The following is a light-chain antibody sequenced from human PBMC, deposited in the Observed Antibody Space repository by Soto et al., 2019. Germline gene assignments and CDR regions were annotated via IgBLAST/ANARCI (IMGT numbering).Light chain of an antibody. Sequence: EIVLTQSPGTLSLSPGERATLSCRASQSVSSSYLAWYQKKPGEAPMLLIYGASSRATGIPARFSGSGSGTDFTLTISRLEPEDFAVYYCQQYGSSPWTFGQGTKVEIK. CDR1: QSVSSSY. CDR3: QQYGSSPWT. V-gene: IGKV3-20*01. J-gene: IGKJ1*01. CDR2: GAS.